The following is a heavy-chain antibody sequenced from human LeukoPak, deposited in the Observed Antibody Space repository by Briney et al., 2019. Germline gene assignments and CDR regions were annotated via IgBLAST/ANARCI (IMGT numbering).Heavy chain of an antibody. Sequence: GESLKISCKGSGYSFTSYWIGWVRQMPGKGLEWMGIIYPGDSDTRYSPPFQGQVTISADKSISTAYLQWSSLKASDTAMYYCAKQQRRGYSGSDYWGQGTLVTVSS. CDR3: AKQQRRGYSGSDY. J-gene: IGHJ4*02. CDR2: IYPGDSDT. V-gene: IGHV5-51*01. CDR1: GYSFTSYW. D-gene: IGHD5-12*01.